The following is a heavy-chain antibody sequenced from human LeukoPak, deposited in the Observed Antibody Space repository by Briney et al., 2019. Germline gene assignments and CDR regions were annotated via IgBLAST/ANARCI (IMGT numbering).Heavy chain of an antibody. V-gene: IGHV4-38-2*02. Sequence: PSETLSLTCTVSGYSIRSGFYWGWIRQPPGKGLEWIGNIYHSGITYYTPSLKSRVTISVDTSKNQFYLKLSSVTAADTAVYYCARHGRLRYFDWLSIDAFDIWGQGTMVTVSS. CDR2: IYHSGIT. D-gene: IGHD3-9*01. J-gene: IGHJ3*02. CDR3: ARHGRLRYFDWLSIDAFDI. CDR1: GYSIRSGFY.